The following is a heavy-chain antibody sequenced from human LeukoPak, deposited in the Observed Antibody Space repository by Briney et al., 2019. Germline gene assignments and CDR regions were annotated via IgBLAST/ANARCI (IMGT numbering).Heavy chain of an antibody. CDR3: ARSEQWLVIHLDY. D-gene: IGHD6-19*01. J-gene: IGHJ4*02. Sequence: ASVKVSCKASGGTFSSYAISWLRQAPGQGLEWMGGIIPIFGTANYAQKFQGRVTITADESTSTAYMELSSLRSEDTAVYYCARSEQWLVIHLDYWGQGTLVTVSS. V-gene: IGHV1-69*13. CDR1: GGTFSSYA. CDR2: IIPIFGTA.